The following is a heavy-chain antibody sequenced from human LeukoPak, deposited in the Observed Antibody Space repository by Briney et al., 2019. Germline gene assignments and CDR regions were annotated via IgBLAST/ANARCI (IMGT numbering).Heavy chain of an antibody. CDR1: GYTFTSYG. Sequence: ASMKVSCKASGYTFTSYGISWVRQAPGQGLEWMGWISAYNGNTNYAQKLQGRVTMTTDTSTSTAYMELRSLRSDDTAVYYCARDTISTLDYYYYGMDVWGQGTTVTVSS. V-gene: IGHV1-18*01. CDR2: ISAYNGNT. CDR3: ARDTISTLDYYYYGMDV. D-gene: IGHD3-3*01. J-gene: IGHJ6*02.